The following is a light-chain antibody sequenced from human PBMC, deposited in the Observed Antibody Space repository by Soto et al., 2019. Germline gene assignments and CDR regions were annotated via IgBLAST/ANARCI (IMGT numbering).Light chain of an antibody. CDR2: AVS. J-gene: IGLJ1*01. CDR1: ISGLGSSDH. Sequence: QSDLTQHASVSGAPGQSINISCSVPISGLGSSDHVAWYQQFPCKSPRLIIYAVSDRPSGVSDRFSASKSGISASLTISGLQTEDEADYYCISYSDRQSYLFGTGTKVTVL. V-gene: IGLV2-14*03. CDR3: ISYSDRQSYL.